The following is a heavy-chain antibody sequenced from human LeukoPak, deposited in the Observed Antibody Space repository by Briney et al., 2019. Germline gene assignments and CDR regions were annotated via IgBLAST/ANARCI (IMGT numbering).Heavy chain of an antibody. V-gene: IGHV1-69*04. CDR3: VRDYYYGSGSYYIG. Sequence: GASVKVSCKASGGTFSSYAISWVRQAPGQGLEWMGRIIPILGIANYAQKFQGRVTITADKSTSTAYMELSSLRSEDTAVYYCVRDYYYGSGSYYIGGGQGTLVTVSS. D-gene: IGHD3-10*01. J-gene: IGHJ4*02. CDR2: IIPILGIA. CDR1: GGTFSSYA.